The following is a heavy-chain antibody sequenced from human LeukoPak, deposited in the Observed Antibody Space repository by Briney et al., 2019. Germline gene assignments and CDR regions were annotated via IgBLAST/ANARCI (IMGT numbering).Heavy chain of an antibody. CDR3: ARKLYSSSSGVGYYFDY. Sequence: GASVKVSCKASGYTFTGYYMHWVRQAPGQGLEWMGWINPNSGGTNYAQKFQGRVTMTRDTSISTAYMELSRLRSDDTAVYYCARKLYSSSSGVGYYFDYWGQGTLVTVSS. CDR1: GYTFTGYY. V-gene: IGHV1-2*02. CDR2: INPNSGGT. D-gene: IGHD6-6*01. J-gene: IGHJ4*02.